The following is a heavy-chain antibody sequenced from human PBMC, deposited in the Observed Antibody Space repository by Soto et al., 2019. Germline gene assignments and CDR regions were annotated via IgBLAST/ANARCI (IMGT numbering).Heavy chain of an antibody. CDR1: GFTISDYY. D-gene: IGHD3-10*01. CDR2: ISSEGTTT. Sequence: GGSLRLSCAASGFTISDYYMTWIRQAPGKGLEWVSYISSEGTTTYYADSVRDRFSISLDNAKNSVYLQMNSLRADDSGVYYCARDLEGSGSHWLGYNYYAMDVWGQGTRVTVSS. CDR3: ARDLEGSGSHWLGYNYYAMDV. J-gene: IGHJ6*02. V-gene: IGHV3-11*01.